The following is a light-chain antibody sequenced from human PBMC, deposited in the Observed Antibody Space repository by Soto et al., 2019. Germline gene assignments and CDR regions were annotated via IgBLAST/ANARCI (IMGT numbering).Light chain of an antibody. J-gene: IGLJ2*01. V-gene: IGLV2-8*01. CDR1: SSDVGGYNY. CDR2: EVS. Sequence: QSVLTQPPSASGSPGQSVTISCTGTSSDVGGYNYVSWYQQHPGKAPKLMIYEVSKRPSGVPDRFSGSKSGNTAPLTVSGLQAEDEADYYCSSYAGSNNLLFGGGTKVTVL. CDR3: SSYAGSNNLL.